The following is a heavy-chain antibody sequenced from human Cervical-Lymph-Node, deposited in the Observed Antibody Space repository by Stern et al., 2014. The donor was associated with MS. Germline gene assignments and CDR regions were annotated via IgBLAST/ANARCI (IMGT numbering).Heavy chain of an antibody. V-gene: IGHV3-30*18. CDR3: AKDLFRRDSFTICFDY. CDR2: ISYDGSNK. Sequence: VQLVESGGGVVQPGRSLRLSCAASGFTFSSYGMHWVRQAPGKGLEWGAVISYDGSNKYYADSVKGRFTISRDNSKNTLYLQMNSLRAEDTAVYYCAKDLFRRDSFTICFDYWGQGTLVTVSS. D-gene: IGHD3-9*01. CDR1: GFTFSSYG. J-gene: IGHJ4*02.